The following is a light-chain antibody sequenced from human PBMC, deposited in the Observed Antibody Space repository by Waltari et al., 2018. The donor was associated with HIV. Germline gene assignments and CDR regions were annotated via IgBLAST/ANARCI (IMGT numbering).Light chain of an antibody. CDR1: GSDIGGYNY. J-gene: IGLJ2*01. Sequence: QSALTQPASVSGSPGQSITISCTGSGSDIGGYNYVSWYQHYPGKAPKLIIYDVSRRPSVVSNRVSGSKSGNPASLTISGLRAEDEADYYCSSYTSITLIFGGGTKLTVL. CDR2: DVS. CDR3: SSYTSITLI. V-gene: IGLV2-14*03.